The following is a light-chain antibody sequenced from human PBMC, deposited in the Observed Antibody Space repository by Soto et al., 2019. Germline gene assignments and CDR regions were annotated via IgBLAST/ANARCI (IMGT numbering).Light chain of an antibody. CDR2: EIN. V-gene: IGLV2-8*01. CDR3: GSYEGNDNFV. J-gene: IGLJ1*01. CDR1: RSDIGGSGF. Sequence: QSALTQPPSASGSPGRSVTISCTGTRSDIGGSGFVSWYQQHPGEVPKLLIFEINKRPSGVPGRFSGSKSGNTASLTVSGLQAEDEADYYCGSYEGNDNFVFGTGTKLTVL.